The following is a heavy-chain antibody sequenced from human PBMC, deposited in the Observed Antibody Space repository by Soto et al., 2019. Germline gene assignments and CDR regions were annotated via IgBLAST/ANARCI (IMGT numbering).Heavy chain of an antibody. J-gene: IGHJ3*02. D-gene: IGHD3-22*01. CDR2: IYYSGST. Sequence: QVQLQESGPGLVKPSQTLSLTCTVSGGSISSGDYYWSWIRQPPGKGLEWIGYIYYSGSTYYNPSLKGRFTISVDTSKNQFPLKRSSVTAADTAVYYWAPFGVYYVSSQGAFDIWGQGTMVPLSS. V-gene: IGHV4-30-4*01. CDR3: APFGVYYVSSQGAFDI. CDR1: GGSISSGDYY.